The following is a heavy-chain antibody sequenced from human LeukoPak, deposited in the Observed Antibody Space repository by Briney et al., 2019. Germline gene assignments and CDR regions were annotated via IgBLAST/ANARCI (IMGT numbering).Heavy chain of an antibody. CDR2: ISSSGGST. Sequence: PGGSLRLSCAASGFAFLNYAMSWVRQTPGKGLEWVSGISSSGGSTYYADSVKGRFTIVRDNSNNTLYLQMNSLRAEDTAIYHCAKPPAGYMSTSPYFDSWGQGTLVTVSS. V-gene: IGHV3-23*01. J-gene: IGHJ4*02. D-gene: IGHD6-6*01. CDR3: AKPPAGYMSTSPYFDS. CDR1: GFAFLNYA.